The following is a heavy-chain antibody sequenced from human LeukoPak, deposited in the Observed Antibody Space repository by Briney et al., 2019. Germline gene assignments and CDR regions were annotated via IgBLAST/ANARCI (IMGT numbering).Heavy chain of an antibody. CDR2: IYHSGSA. D-gene: IGHD1-26*01. V-gene: IGHV4-4*02. J-gene: IGHJ4*02. Sequence: SETLSLTCAVSGGSISSSNWWSWVRQPPGKGLEWIGEIYHSGSANYNPSLKSRVTISVDKSKNQFSLKLSPVTAADTAVYYCARVSSGATTVDYWGQGTLVTVSS. CDR1: GGSISSSNW. CDR3: ARVSSGATTVDY.